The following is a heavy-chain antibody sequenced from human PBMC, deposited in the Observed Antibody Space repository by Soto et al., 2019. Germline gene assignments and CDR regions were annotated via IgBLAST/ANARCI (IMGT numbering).Heavy chain of an antibody. Sequence: GGSLRLSCAASGFTFSSYGMHWVRQAPGKGLEWVAVISYDGSNKYYADSVKGRFTISRDNSKNTLYLQMNSLRAEDTAVYYCAKGGAAAADRREGMDVWGQGTTVTVSS. CDR3: AKGGAAAADRREGMDV. V-gene: IGHV3-30*18. CDR1: GFTFSSYG. D-gene: IGHD6-13*01. CDR2: ISYDGSNK. J-gene: IGHJ6*02.